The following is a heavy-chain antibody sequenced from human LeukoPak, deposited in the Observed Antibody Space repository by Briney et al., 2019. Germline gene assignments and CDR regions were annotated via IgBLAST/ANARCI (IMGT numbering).Heavy chain of an antibody. CDR3: ARDPLAYCGGDCYPGFDY. CDR2: ISAYNGNT. Sequence: APVKVSCKASGYTFTSYGISWVRQAPGQGLEWMGWISAYNGNTNYAQNLQGRVTMTTDTSASTAYMELRSLRSDDTAMYYCARDPLAYCGGDCYPGFDYWGQGTLVTVSS. V-gene: IGHV1-18*01. CDR1: GYTFTSYG. J-gene: IGHJ4*02. D-gene: IGHD2-21*02.